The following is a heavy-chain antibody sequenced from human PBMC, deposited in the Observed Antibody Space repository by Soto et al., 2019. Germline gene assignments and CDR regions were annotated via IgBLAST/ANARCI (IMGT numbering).Heavy chain of an antibody. Sequence: GESLKISCKGSGYSFTSYWIGWVRQMPGKGLEWMGIIYPGDSDTRYSPSFQGQVTISADKSISTAYLQWSSLKASDTAMYYCARGGYDFWSGYSPIPYYYYYMDVWGKGPTVTVSS. CDR3: ARGGYDFWSGYSPIPYYYYYMDV. J-gene: IGHJ6*03. D-gene: IGHD3-3*01. CDR2: IYPGDSDT. CDR1: GYSFTSYW. V-gene: IGHV5-51*01.